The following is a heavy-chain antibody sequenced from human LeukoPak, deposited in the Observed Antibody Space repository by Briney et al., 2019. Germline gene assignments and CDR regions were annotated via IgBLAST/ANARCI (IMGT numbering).Heavy chain of an antibody. CDR2: ISSSSSYI. CDR1: GFTFSSYS. D-gene: IGHD3-22*01. J-gene: IGHJ4*02. CDR3: ARDINYYDSSGSADY. Sequence: PGGSLRLSCAASGFTFSSYSMNWVRQAPGKGLEWVSSISSSSSYIYYADSVKGRFTISRDNAKNSLYLQMNSLRAEDTAVYYCARDINYYDSSGSADYWGQGTLVTVSS. V-gene: IGHV3-21*01.